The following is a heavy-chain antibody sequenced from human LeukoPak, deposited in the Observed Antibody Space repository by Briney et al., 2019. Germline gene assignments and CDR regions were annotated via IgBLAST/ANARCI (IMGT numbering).Heavy chain of an antibody. V-gene: IGHV3-23*01. D-gene: IGHD3-10*01. CDR2: ISGSGGST. Sequence: QSGGSLRLSCAASGFTFNSYWMHWVRQAPGKGLEWVSAISGSGGSTYYADSVKGRFTISRDNSKNTLYLQMNSLRAEDTAVYYCAKDDTTGSYWGQGTLVTVSS. CDR1: GFTFNSYW. J-gene: IGHJ4*02. CDR3: AKDDTTGSY.